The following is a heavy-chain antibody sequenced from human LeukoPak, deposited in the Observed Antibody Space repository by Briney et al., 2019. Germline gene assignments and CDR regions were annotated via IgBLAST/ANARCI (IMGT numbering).Heavy chain of an antibody. J-gene: IGHJ4*02. Sequence: GGSLRLSCAACGFTLSSYWMSWVRQAPGKAREGVANIRQDGIDKYYVDSVKGRFTISRDNAQNSLYLQVSTLRAEDTAVYYCVREDIGEIAAAKSLFDYWGQGTLVTVS. V-gene: IGHV3-7*01. CDR3: VREDIGEIAAAKSLFDY. CDR2: IRQDGIDK. D-gene: IGHD6-13*01. CDR1: GFTLSSYW.